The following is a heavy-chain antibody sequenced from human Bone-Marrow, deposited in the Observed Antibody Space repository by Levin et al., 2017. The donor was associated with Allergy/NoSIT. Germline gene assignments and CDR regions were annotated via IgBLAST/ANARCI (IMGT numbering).Heavy chain of an antibody. CDR2: IIPIFGTA. CDR3: ARVVAPPQTPLWFRELFDYYYYYYMDV. Sequence: SVKVSCKASGGTFSSYAISWVRQAPGQGLEWMGGIIPIFGTANYAQKFQGRVTITADESTSTAYMELSSLRSEDTAVYYCARVVAPPQTPLWFRELFDYYYYYYMDVWGKGTTVTVSS. V-gene: IGHV1-69*13. CDR1: GGTFSSYA. J-gene: IGHJ6*03. D-gene: IGHD3-10*01.